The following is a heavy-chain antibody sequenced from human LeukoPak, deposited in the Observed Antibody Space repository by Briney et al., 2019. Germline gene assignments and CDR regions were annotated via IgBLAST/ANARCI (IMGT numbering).Heavy chain of an antibody. CDR3: GKTTVGYSSGRYPGWPVDY. D-gene: IGHD2-15*01. V-gene: IGHV3-23*01. J-gene: IGHJ4*02. CDR1: GYTFNSYA. CDR2: IFGSGGSP. Sequence: GGSLRLSCAASGYTFNSYAMYWVRQAPGKGLEWISGIFGSGGSPHYADSVKGRFTISRDNFQNTVYLQLGSLRVEDTAVYYCGKTTVGYSSGRYPGWPVDYWGQGALVTVSS.